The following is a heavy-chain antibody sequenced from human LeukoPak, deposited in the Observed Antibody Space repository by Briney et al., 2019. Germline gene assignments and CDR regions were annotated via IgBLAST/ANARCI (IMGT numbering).Heavy chain of an antibody. J-gene: IGHJ6*03. Sequence: GGSLRLSCAASGFTFSRYWMSWVRQAPGKGLEWVANIKEDGSEKYHVDSVKGRFTTSRDKAKNSLYLQMNSLRVEDTAVYYCARDRRDSGLGYSSGWYLGYYYYYYMDVWGKGTTVTISS. CDR1: GFTFSRYW. CDR2: IKEDGSEK. CDR3: ARDRRDSGLGYSSGWYLGYYYYYYMDV. V-gene: IGHV3-7*01. D-gene: IGHD6-19*01.